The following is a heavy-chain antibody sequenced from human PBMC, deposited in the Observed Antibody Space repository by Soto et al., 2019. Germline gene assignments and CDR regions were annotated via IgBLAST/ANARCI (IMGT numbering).Heavy chain of an antibody. CDR2: IGDSGGVT. D-gene: IGHD2-15*01. CDR3: AKYIVECANVVCKRCFDL. CDR1: GFTCSVYP. Sequence: EVQLLESGGGWVQPGGSLRLSCAASGFTCSVYPMAWVRQAPVKGLEWVSSIGDSGGVTYYADSVNGRFTISRDNSQNPLFLQMNILGAEDTAVYYCAKYIVECANVVCKRCFDLWGRGPLVTVSS. J-gene: IGHJ2*01. V-gene: IGHV3-23*01.